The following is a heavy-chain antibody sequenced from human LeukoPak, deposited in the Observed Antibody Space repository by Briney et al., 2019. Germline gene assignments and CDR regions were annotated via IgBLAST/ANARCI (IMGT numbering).Heavy chain of an antibody. CDR2: IYYSGST. Sequence: SETLSLTCTVSGGSINSYYWSWIRQPPGKGLEWIGYIYYSGSTNYNPSLKSRVTILVDTSENQFSLKLSSVTAADTAAYYCARVGDWNDLVYWGQGILVTVSS. J-gene: IGHJ4*02. D-gene: IGHD1-1*01. CDR3: ARVGDWNDLVY. CDR1: GGSINSYY. V-gene: IGHV4-59*01.